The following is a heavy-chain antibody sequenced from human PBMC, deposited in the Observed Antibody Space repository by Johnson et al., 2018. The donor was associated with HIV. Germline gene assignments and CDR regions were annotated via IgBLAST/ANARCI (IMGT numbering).Heavy chain of an antibody. J-gene: IGHJ3*02. V-gene: IGHV3-7*01. CDR2: IKQDGSEK. CDR1: GFTFSSYW. CDR3: ASRGYCYVRHAFDI. D-gene: IGHD5-18*01. Sequence: VQLVESGGGLVQPGGSLRLSCAASGFTFSSYWMSWVRQAPGKGLEWVAYIKQDGSEKYYVDSVKGRFTISRDNAKNSLYLQMNSLRAEDTALYYCASRGYCYVRHAFDIWCQGTMVTVSS.